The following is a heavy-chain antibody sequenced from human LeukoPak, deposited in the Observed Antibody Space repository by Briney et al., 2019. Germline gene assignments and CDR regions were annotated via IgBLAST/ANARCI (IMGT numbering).Heavy chain of an antibody. CDR1: GFNFNYFA. CDR2: IGDSGSGG. CDR3: SRIKYGGNSGYHFDY. D-gene: IGHD4-23*01. V-gene: IGHV3-23*01. J-gene: IGHJ4*02. Sequence: GGSLRLSCSASGFNFNYFAMSWVRQAPGKRLEWVSTIGDSGSGGSYADSVRGRFTISRDNSKNMIYLQMHSLRVDDSAVYYCSRIKYGGNSGYHFDYWGQGTLVTVSS.